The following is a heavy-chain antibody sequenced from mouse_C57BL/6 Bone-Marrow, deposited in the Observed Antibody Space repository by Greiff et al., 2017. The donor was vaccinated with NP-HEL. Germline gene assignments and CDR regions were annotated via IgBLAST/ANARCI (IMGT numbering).Heavy chain of an antibody. CDR2: IYPGDGDT. CDR3: ARQLLGAMDY. V-gene: IGHV1-82*01. Sequence: QVQLKESGPELVKPGASVKISCKASGYAFSSSWMNWVKQRPGKGLEWIGRIYPGDGDTNYNGKFKGKATLTADKSSSTAYMQLSSLTSEDSAVYFCARQLLGAMDYWGQGTSVTVSS. J-gene: IGHJ4*01. D-gene: IGHD1-1*01. CDR1: GYAFSSSW.